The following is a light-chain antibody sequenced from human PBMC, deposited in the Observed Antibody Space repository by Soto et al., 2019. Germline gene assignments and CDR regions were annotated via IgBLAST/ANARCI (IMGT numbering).Light chain of an antibody. V-gene: IGKV1-5*03. Sequence: DIPMTQSPSTLSASVGDRVTITCRASQSISSWLAWYQRKPGKAPKLLIYRASILESGVPSSFSDSGSGTEFTLTISSLQPDDFATYYCQQYNGYPWTFGQGTKVEV. J-gene: IGKJ1*01. CDR2: RAS. CDR1: QSISSW. CDR3: QQYNGYPWT.